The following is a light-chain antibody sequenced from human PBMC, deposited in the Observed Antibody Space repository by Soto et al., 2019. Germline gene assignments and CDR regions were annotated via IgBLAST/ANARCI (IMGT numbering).Light chain of an antibody. V-gene: IGKV3-20*01. CDR3: QQYGSSPEWT. CDR1: QSVSSSY. J-gene: IGKJ1*01. CDR2: AAS. Sequence: EIVLTQSPGTLSLSPGERATLSCRAIQSVSSSYLAWYQQKPGQAPRLLIYAASSRATGIPDRFSGSGSGTDFTLTISRLEPEDFAVYYCQQYGSSPEWTFGQGTKVDIK.